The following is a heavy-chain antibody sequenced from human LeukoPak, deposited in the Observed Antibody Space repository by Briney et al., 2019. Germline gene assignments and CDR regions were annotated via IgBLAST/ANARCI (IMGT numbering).Heavy chain of an antibody. V-gene: IGHV3-21*01. CDR2: ISSSSSYI. Sequence: PGGSLRLSCAASGFTFSSYSMNWVRQAPGKGLEWVSSISSSSSYIYYADSVKGRFTISRDNAKNSLYLQMNSLRAEDTAVYYCARGSGGSSGWFSDYWGQGTLVTVSS. D-gene: IGHD6-19*01. CDR1: GFTFSSYS. CDR3: ARGSGGSSGWFSDY. J-gene: IGHJ4*02.